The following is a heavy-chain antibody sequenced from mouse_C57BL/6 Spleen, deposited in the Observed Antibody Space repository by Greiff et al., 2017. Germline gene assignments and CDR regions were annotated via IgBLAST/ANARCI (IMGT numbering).Heavy chain of an antibody. D-gene: IGHD2-5*01. CDR3: AKHMGEVDYSNYGYAMDY. CDR1: GFSLTSYG. CDR2: IWGGGST. V-gene: IGHV2-9*01. Sequence: VQRVESGPGLVAPSQSLSITCTVSGFSLTSYGVDWVRQPPGKGLEWLGVIWGGGSTNYNSALMSRLSISKDNSKSQVFLKMNSLQTDDTAMYYCAKHMGEVDYSNYGYAMDYWGQGTSVTVSS. J-gene: IGHJ4*01.